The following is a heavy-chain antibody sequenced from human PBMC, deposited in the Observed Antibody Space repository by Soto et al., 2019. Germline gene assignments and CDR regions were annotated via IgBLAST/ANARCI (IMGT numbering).Heavy chain of an antibody. CDR3: AHTTSKTEITIFGVVIMKGWFEP. J-gene: IGHJ5*02. CDR1: GFSLSTSGVG. D-gene: IGHD3-3*01. V-gene: IGHV2-5*02. Sequence: SGPTLVNPTQTLTLTCTFSGFSLSTSGVGVGWIRQPPGKALEWLALIYWDDDKRYSPSLESRLTITKDTSKNQVVLTMTNTDPVDTATYYCAHTTSKTEITIFGVVIMKGWFEPWGQGTLVTVSS. CDR2: IYWDDDK.